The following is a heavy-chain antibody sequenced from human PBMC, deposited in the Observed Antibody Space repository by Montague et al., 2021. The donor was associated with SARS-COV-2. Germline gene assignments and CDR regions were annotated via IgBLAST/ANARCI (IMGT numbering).Heavy chain of an antibody. CDR3: ATTQRPFTNYYYYYGMDV. V-gene: IGHV3-30*04. CDR1: GFTFSRYA. D-gene: IGHD6-25*01. CDR2: ISYDGSNK. J-gene: IGHJ6*02. Sequence: SLRLSCVASGFTFSRYAMHWVRQAPGKGLEWVAVISYDGSNKYYADSVKGRFTISRDNSKNTLYLQMNSLRAEDTAVYYCATTQRPFTNYYYYYGMDVWGQGATVTVSS.